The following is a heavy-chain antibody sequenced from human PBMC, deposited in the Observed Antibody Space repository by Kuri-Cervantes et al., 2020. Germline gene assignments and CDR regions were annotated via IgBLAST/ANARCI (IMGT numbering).Heavy chain of an antibody. CDR3: ARKDPYLGDYVWGSYRTPSVGWFDP. D-gene: IGHD3-16*02. J-gene: IGHJ5*02. Sequence: LRLSCTVSGGSISSGDYYWSWIRQPPGKVLEWIGYIYYSGSTFYNPSLKSRVTISVDTSKNQFSLKLSSVTAADTAVYYCARKDPYLGDYVWGSYRTPSVGWFDPWGQGTLVTVSS. CDR2: IYYSGST. V-gene: IGHV4-30-4*01. CDR1: GGSISSGDYY.